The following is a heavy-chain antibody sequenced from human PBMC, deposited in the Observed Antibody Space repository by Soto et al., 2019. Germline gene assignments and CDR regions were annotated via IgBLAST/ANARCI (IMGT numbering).Heavy chain of an antibody. CDR1: GGSISSYY. J-gene: IGHJ4*02. CDR2: IYYSGST. CDR3: ARRYYYDSSGYYYDY. D-gene: IGHD3-22*01. Sequence: QVQLQESGPGLVKPSETLSLTCTVSGGSISSYYWSWIRQPPGKGLEWIGYIYYSGSTNYNPSLTSRVTISVDTSKHQFSLKLSSVTAADTAVYYCARRYYYDSSGYYYDYWGQGTLVTVSS. V-gene: IGHV4-59*01.